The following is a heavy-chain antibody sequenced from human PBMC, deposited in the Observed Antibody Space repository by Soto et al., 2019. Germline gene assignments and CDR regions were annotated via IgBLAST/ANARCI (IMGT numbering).Heavy chain of an antibody. CDR1: GGSISSYY. Sequence: SETLSLTCTVSGGSISSYYWSWIRQPPGKGLEWIGYIYYSGSTNYNPSLKSRVTISVDTSKNQFSLKLSSVTAADTAVYYCARDTPIYDILTGYYRGPLDVWGQGPRSPSP. CDR3: ARDTPIYDILTGYYRGPLDV. J-gene: IGHJ6*02. D-gene: IGHD3-9*01. CDR2: IYYSGST. V-gene: IGHV4-59*12.